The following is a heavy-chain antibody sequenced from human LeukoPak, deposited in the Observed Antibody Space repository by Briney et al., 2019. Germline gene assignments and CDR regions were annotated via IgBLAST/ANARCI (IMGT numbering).Heavy chain of an antibody. D-gene: IGHD2-2*01. CDR3: ARHVTYHSFFQH. J-gene: IGHJ1*01. V-gene: IGHV4-34*01. CDR2: INHSGST. Sequence: SETLSLTCAVYGGSFSGYYWSWIRQPPGKGLEWIGEINHSGSTNYNPSLKSRVTISVDTSKNQFSLKLSSVTAADTAVYYCARHVTYHSFFQHWGQGTLVTVSS. CDR1: GGSFSGYY.